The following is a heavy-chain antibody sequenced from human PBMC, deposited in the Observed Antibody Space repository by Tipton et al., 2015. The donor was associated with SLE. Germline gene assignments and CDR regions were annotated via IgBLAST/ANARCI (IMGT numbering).Heavy chain of an antibody. Sequence: SLRLSCAASGFTFSDYYMSWFRQAPGKGLEWVSYISRSGSTIYYADSVKGRFTISRDNAKNSLYLQMNSLRAEDTAVYYCARDRVAGTLGYWGQGTLVTVSS. J-gene: IGHJ4*02. CDR1: GFTFSDYY. D-gene: IGHD6-19*01. V-gene: IGHV3-11*04. CDR3: ARDRVAGTLGY. CDR2: ISRSGSTI.